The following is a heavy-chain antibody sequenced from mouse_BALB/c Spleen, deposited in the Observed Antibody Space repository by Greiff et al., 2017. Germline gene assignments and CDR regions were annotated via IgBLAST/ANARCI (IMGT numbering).Heavy chain of an antibody. Sequence: QVQLQQSGPGLVAPSQSLSITCTVSGFSLTSYGVHWVRQPPGKGLEWLGVIWAGGSTNYNSALMSRLSISKDNSKSQVFLKMNSLQTDDTAMYYCARDIYDNDVDLDDWGEGTTLTVSS. V-gene: IGHV2-9*02. J-gene: IGHJ2*01. CDR2: IWAGGST. CDR3: ARDIYDNDVDLDD. D-gene: IGHD2-4*01. CDR1: GFSLTSYG.